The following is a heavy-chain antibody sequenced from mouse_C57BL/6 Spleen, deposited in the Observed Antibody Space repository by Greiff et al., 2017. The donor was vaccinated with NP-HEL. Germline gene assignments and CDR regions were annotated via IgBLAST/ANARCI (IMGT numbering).Heavy chain of an antibody. CDR1: GFTFSSYA. CDR2: ISDGGSYT. V-gene: IGHV5-4*01. D-gene: IGHD3-2*01. CDR3: ARGLERQRYYFDY. Sequence: EVQRVESGGGLVKPGGSLKLSCAASGFTFSSYAMSWVRQTPEKRLEWVATISDGGSYTYYPDNVKGRFTISRDNAKNNLYLQMSHLKSEDTAMYYCARGLERQRYYFDYWGQGTTLTVSS. J-gene: IGHJ2*01.